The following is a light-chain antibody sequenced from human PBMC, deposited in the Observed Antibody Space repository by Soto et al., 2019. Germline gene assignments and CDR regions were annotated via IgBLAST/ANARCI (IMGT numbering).Light chain of an antibody. J-gene: IGKJ4*01. Sequence: DIQMTQSPSSVSASVGDTVTITCRASQGVGVWLGWYQQKPGKAPKLLIYAASSLQSGVPSRFSGSGSGTDFTLTISSLQPEDFATYYCQQSYSTPQLTFGGGTKVEIK. CDR1: QGVGVW. CDR3: QQSYSTPQLT. CDR2: AAS. V-gene: IGKV1-12*01.